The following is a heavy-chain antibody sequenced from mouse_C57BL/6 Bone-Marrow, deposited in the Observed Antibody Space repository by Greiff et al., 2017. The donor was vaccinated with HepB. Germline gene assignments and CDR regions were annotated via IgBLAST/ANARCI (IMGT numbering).Heavy chain of an antibody. CDR1: GYSITSGYY. Sequence: EVHLQQSGPGLVKPSQSLSLTCSVTGYSITSGYYWNWIRQFPGNKLEWMGYISYDGSNNYNPSLKNRISITRDTSKNQFFLKLNSVTTEDTATYYCARAPYGSSFAYWGQGTLVTVSA. CDR2: ISYDGSN. J-gene: IGHJ3*01. CDR3: ARAPYGSSFAY. V-gene: IGHV3-6*01. D-gene: IGHD1-1*01.